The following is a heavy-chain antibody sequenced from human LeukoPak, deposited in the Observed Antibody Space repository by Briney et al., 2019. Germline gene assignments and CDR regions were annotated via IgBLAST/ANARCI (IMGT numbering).Heavy chain of an antibody. CDR2: IIPIFGTA. CDR3: ARDKPQYYYDSSGSCDY. V-gene: IGHV1-69*13. CDR1: GGTFSSYA. J-gene: IGHJ4*01. D-gene: IGHD3-22*01. Sequence: ASVKVSCKASGGTFSSYAISWVRQAPGQGLEWMGGIIPIFGTANYAQKFQGRVTITADESTSTAYMELSSLRSEDTAVYYCARDKPQYYYDSSGSCDYWGQGTLSPSPQ.